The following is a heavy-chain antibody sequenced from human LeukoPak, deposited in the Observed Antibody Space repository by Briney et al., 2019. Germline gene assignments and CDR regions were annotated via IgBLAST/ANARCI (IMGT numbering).Heavy chain of an antibody. J-gene: IGHJ4*02. V-gene: IGHV3-7*03. CDR3: ATDSFGIFDY. D-gene: IGHD3-10*01. Sequence: GGFLRLCCAASGFAFSSCWMNWVRQAPGKGLEWVAKIKEDGSEKYYVDSVKGRFTTSRDNAENSLYLQMNSLRAEDTAVYYCATDSFGIFDYWGQGTLVTVSS. CDR1: GFAFSSCW. CDR2: IKEDGSEK.